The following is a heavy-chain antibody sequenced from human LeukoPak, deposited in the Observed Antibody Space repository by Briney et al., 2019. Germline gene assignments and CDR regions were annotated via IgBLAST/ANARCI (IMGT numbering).Heavy chain of an antibody. Sequence: GGSLRLSCAASGFTFRSYWMHWVRQTPGKGLVWVSRINSDGSSTSYADSVRGRFTISRDNAKNTLDLQMNSLRAEDTAVYYCASFARDNHGSSDYGYWGQGTLVTVSS. D-gene: IGHD3-22*01. CDR3: ASFARDNHGSSDYGY. J-gene: IGHJ4*02. CDR1: GFTFRSYW. V-gene: IGHV3-74*01. CDR2: INSDGSST.